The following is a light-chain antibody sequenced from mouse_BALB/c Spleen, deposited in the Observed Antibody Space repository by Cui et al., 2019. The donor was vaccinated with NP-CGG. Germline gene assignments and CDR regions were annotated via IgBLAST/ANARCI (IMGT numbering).Light chain of an antibody. Sequence: QAVVTLESARTTSPGETVTLHCRPSTGAVTTSNYVNWVQENPDHLFTGLISGTNNRAPGVPARFSGSLIGDKAAPTITGSQTEDEAIYFCALWYSNHWVFGGGTKLTVL. CDR3: ALWYSNHWV. V-gene: IGLV1*01. CDR2: GTN. J-gene: IGLJ1*01. CDR1: TGAVTTSNY.